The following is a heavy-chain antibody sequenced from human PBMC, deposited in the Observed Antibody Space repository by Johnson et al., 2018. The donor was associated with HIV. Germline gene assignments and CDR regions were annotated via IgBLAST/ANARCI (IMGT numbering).Heavy chain of an antibody. J-gene: IGHJ3*02. D-gene: IGHD6-13*01. V-gene: IGHV3-66*01. CDR3: ARESVALVAFDI. CDR1: GFTVSNNY. Sequence: VQLVESGGGLVQPGGSLRLSCAASGFTVSNNYMSWVRQAPGQGLEWVSVIYSGGSTYYADSVKGRFTISRDNSKNTLYLQMNSLRAEDTAVYYCARESVALVAFDIWGQGTMVTVSS. CDR2: IYSGGST.